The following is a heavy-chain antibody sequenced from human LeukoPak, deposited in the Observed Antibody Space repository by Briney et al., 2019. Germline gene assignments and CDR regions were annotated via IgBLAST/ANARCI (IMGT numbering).Heavy chain of an antibody. J-gene: IGHJ6*02. V-gene: IGHV3-23*01. CDR2: ISGSGGST. Sequence: SCKASGGTFSSYAMSWVRQAPGKGLEWVSAISGSGGSTYYADSVKGRFTISRDNSKNTLYLQMNSLRAEDTAVYYCAKDFYCSGGSCYSEDYYYGMDVWGQGTTVTVSS. CDR1: GGTFSSYA. D-gene: IGHD2-15*01. CDR3: AKDFYCSGGSCYSEDYYYGMDV.